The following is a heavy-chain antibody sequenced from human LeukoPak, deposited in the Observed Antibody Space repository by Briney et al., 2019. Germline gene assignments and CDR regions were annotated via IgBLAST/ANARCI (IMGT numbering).Heavy chain of an antibody. V-gene: IGHV4-59*07. J-gene: IGHJ3*01. CDR3: ARLFDNDNSGYSDTFDV. CDR2: MYYSGST. Sequence: SVTDSLTCTVSGGSINSHFWSWIRQPPGKGLEWIGYMYYSGSTRYNPSLQSRVTISVDTSENNFSLKLTSVTAADTAVYYCARLFDNDNSGYSDTFDVWGQGTVVIDSS. D-gene: IGHD3-22*01. CDR1: GGSINSHF.